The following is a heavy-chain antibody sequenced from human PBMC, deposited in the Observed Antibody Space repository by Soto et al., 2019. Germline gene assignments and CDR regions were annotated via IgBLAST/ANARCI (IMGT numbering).Heavy chain of an antibody. V-gene: IGHV2-5*02. CDR1: GFSLTTSGVG. CDR2: IYWDDDK. D-gene: IGHD5-18*01. Sequence: QITLQESGPTRVKPTQTLALTCTFSGFSLTTSGVGVGWIRKTPGKALEWLAVIYWDDDKRYNPSLKNRLTITKDTSKKEVVLIMADMDPVDTATYFCAHRGYMYGNWDHGYFDYWGQGTLVTVSS. CDR3: AHRGYMYGNWDHGYFDY. J-gene: IGHJ4*02.